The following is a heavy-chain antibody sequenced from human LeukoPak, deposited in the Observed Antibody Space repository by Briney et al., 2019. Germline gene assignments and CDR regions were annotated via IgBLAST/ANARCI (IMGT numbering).Heavy chain of an antibody. J-gene: IGHJ6*03. V-gene: IGHV3-73*01. D-gene: IGHD3-10*01. Sequence: PGGSXXLXXAXXGFTFSGSXMHWVRQAAGKGREWVGRIRSKAKSYAKAYAGGGKGRFARSREDENKRGYLQMNSLKTEGTAVYYCARERSYYYYMDVWSKGTTVTVSS. CDR2: IRSKAKSYAK. CDR3: ARERSYYYYMDV. CDR1: GFTFSGSX.